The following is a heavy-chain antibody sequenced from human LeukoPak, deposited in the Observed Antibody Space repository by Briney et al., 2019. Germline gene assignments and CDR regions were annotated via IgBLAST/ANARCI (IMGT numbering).Heavy chain of an antibody. J-gene: IGHJ4*02. CDR2: FYPSGST. CDR3: GASNRGSFFDY. CDR1: GGSVSSDGYF. Sequence: SETLSLTCTVSGGSVSSDGYFWGWIRQPPGKGLEWIGSFYPSGSTFYNPSLKSRVSISLDTSKNQFSLRLSSVTAADTAVFYCGASNRGSFFDYGGQGTLVTVSS. V-gene: IGHV4-39*07. D-gene: IGHD1-14*01.